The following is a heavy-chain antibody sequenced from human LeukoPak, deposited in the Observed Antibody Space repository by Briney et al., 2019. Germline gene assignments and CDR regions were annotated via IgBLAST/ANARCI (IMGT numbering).Heavy chain of an antibody. Sequence: KPGGSLRLSCAASGFTFSSYSMNWVRQAPGKGLEWVSSISISSSYIYYADSVKGRFTISRDNAKNSLYLQMNSLRAEDTAVYYCARDRVDYVKDFDYWGQGTLVTVSS. CDR1: GFTFSSYS. CDR2: ISISSSYI. J-gene: IGHJ4*02. CDR3: ARDRVDYVKDFDY. D-gene: IGHD4-17*01. V-gene: IGHV3-21*01.